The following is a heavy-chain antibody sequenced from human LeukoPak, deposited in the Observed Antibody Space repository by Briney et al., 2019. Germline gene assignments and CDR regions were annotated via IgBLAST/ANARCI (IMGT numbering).Heavy chain of an antibody. CDR3: AKGGFGSSGRYPEFDY. Sequence: GGSLRLSCAASGFTFSSYAMSWVRQAPGKGLEWVSAISGSGGSTYYADSVKGRFTISRDNSKNTLYLQMNSLRAEDTAVYYCAKGGFGSSGRYPEFDYWGQGTLVTVPS. V-gene: IGHV3-23*01. J-gene: IGHJ4*02. CDR2: ISGSGGST. CDR1: GFTFSSYA. D-gene: IGHD6-19*01.